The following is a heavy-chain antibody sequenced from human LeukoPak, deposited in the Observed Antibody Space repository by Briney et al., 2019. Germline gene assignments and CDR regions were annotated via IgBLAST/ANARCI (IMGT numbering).Heavy chain of an antibody. D-gene: IGHD3-22*01. J-gene: IGHJ4*02. CDR2: ISYDGSNK. CDR1: GFTFSSYA. Sequence: PGRSLRLSCAASGFTFSSYAMHWVRQAPGKGLEWVAVISYDGSNKYYADSVKGRFTISRDNSKNTLYLQMNSLRAEDTAVYYCVSTDRFDYWGQGTLVTVSS. CDR3: VSTDRFDY. V-gene: IGHV3-30-3*01.